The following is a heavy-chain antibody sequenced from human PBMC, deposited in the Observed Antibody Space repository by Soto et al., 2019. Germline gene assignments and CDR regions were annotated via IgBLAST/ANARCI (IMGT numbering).Heavy chain of an antibody. CDR1: GDSIIRSF. CDR3: ARGAGDFSGADTFYF. CDR2: ISDSGIS. D-gene: IGHD3-10*01. Sequence: QVQLQESGPGLVKPSETLSLTCVVSGDSIIRSFWGWIRQPPGRGLGRIAYISDSGISFFNPSLKGRLSMSVDTSKIEFTLTLTAMTAADTALYDCARGAGDFSGADTFYFWDQGTLVTLSS. V-gene: IGHV4-59*01. J-gene: IGHJ3*01.